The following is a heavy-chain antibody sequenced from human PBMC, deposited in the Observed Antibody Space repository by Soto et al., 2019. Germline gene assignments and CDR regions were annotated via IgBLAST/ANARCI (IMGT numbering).Heavy chain of an antibody. CDR1: GDTFSNHT. Sequence: QVQLVQSGAEVKKPGSSVKVSCKASGDTFSNHTISWVRQAPGQGLEWIGRIIPILGVANYAQKFQGRVTNSAHKFTTTACMELSSLGSADTAVYYCARVAEMGTVTEGYYYYMDVWGKGTTVTVS. V-gene: IGHV1-69*04. CDR2: IIPILGVA. D-gene: IGHD4-17*01. CDR3: ARVAEMGTVTEGYYYYMDV. J-gene: IGHJ6*03.